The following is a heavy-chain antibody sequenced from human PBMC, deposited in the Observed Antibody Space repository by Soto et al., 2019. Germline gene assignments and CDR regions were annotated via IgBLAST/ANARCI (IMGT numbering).Heavy chain of an antibody. CDR3: ARDYPAGGTNFGVPGEGHFDY. V-gene: IGHV1-18*01. J-gene: IGHJ4*02. CDR2: ISAYNGNT. D-gene: IGHD3-3*01. Sequence: ASVKVSCKASGYTFTSYGISWVRQAPGQGLEWMGWISAYNGNTNYAQKLQGRVTMTTDTSTSTAYMELRSLRSDDTAVYYCARDYPAGGTNFGVPGEGHFDYWGQGTLVSVSS. CDR1: GYTFTSYG.